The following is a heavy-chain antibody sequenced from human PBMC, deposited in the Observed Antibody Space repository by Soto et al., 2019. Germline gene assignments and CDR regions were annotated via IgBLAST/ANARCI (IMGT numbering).Heavy chain of an antibody. D-gene: IGHD3-10*02. CDR3: ARCSGSYSPIDY. J-gene: IGHJ4*02. Sequence: QVQLQESGPGLVKPSGTLSLTCAVSGDSISSDYWWSWVRQPPGKGLQWIGEIHHSGSTYYNPSLKSRGTMSTDKSKNQFALNLSSVTAADAAGYYCARCSGSYSPIDYWGQGTLVTVSP. CDR1: GDSISSDYW. V-gene: IGHV4-4*02. CDR2: IHHSGST.